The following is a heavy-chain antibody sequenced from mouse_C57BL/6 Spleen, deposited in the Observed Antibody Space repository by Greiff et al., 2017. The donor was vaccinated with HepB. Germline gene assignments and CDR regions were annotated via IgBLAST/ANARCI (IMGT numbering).Heavy chain of an antibody. V-gene: IGHV1-54*01. CDR1: GYAFTNYL. D-gene: IGHD1-1*01. CDR2: LNPGSGGT. J-gene: IGHJ2*01. Sequence: QVHVKQSGAELVRPGTSVKVSCKASGYAFTNYLIEWVKQRPGQGLEWIGVLNPGSGGTNYNEKFKGKATLTADKSSSTAYMQLSSLTSEDSAVYFCAREGILRYLDYWGQGTTLTVSS. CDR3: AREGILRYLDY.